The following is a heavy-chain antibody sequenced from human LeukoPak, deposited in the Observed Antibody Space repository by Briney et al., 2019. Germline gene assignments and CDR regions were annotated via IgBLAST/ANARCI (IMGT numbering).Heavy chain of an antibody. D-gene: IGHD4-17*01. Sequence: SETLSLTCAVYGGSFSGYYWSWIRQPPGKGLEWIGEINHSGSTNYNPSLKSRVTISVDTSKNQFSLKLSSVTAADTAVYYCARYEYGDFLDYWGQGTLVTVSS. CDR1: GGSFSGYY. CDR2: INHSGST. J-gene: IGHJ4*02. V-gene: IGHV4-34*01. CDR3: ARYEYGDFLDY.